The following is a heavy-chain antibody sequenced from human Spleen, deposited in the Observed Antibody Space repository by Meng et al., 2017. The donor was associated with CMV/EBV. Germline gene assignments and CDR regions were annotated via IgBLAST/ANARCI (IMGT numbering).Heavy chain of an antibody. CDR1: GFTFSDAW. D-gene: IGHD2-2*02. J-gene: IGHJ4*02. V-gene: IGHV3-15*01. CDR2: IKSKSDGGTT. CDR3: STEIRWEGCTSTSCYTGY. Sequence: GESLKISCAASGFTFSDAWMSWVRQAPGKGLEWVGRIKSKSDGGTTDYAAPVKGRFTISRDDSKNTLHVQMNSLKTEDTAVYYCSTEIRWEGCTSTSCYTGYWGQGTLVTVSS.